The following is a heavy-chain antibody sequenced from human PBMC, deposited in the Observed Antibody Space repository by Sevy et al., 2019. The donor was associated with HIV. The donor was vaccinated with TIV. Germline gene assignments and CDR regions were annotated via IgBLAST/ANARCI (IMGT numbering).Heavy chain of an antibody. J-gene: IGHJ4*02. CDR3: ACGTETSDFDL. D-gene: IGHD1-1*01. V-gene: IGHV3-15*01. Sequence: GGSLRLSCATSGFTFSDAWMNWVRQAPGKGLEWVARIKSKTDSGTRDFAAPVKGRFSISRDDSKNTVYLQMTSLKDEHTGVYFCACGTETSDFDLWGQGTLVTVSS. CDR1: GFTFSDAW. CDR2: IKSKTDSGTR.